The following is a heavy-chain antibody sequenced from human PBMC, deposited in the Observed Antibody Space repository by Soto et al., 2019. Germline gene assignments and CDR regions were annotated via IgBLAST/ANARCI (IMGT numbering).Heavy chain of an antibody. Sequence: PSETLSLTCAVSGGSISSGGYSWSWIRQPPGKGLEWIGYIYHSGSTYYNPSLKSRVTISVDRSKNQFSLKLSSVTAADTAVYYCARGTRIGGKPNWSDPWGQGTLVTVSS. CDR2: IYHSGST. CDR1: GGSISSGGYS. J-gene: IGHJ5*02. V-gene: IGHV4-30-2*01. CDR3: ARGTRIGGKPNWSDP. D-gene: IGHD1-26*01.